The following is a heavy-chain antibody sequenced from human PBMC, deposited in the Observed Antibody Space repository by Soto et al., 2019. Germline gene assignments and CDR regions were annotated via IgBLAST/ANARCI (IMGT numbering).Heavy chain of an antibody. J-gene: IGHJ4*02. D-gene: IGHD6-19*01. CDR3: ARAIAVAGSDY. CDR2: ISYDGSNK. CDR1: GFTFSSYA. Sequence: GGSLRLSCAASGFTFSSYAMHWVRQAPGKGLEWVAVISYDGSNKYYADSVKGRFTISRDNSKNTLYLQMNSLRAEDTAVYYCARAIAVAGSDYWGQGTLVTVSS. V-gene: IGHV3-30-3*01.